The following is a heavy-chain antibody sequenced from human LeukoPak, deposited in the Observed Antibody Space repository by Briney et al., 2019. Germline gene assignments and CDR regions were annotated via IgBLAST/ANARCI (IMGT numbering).Heavy chain of an antibody. CDR1: GGSISSYS. V-gene: IGHV4-59*01. CDR2: IYYSGST. CDR3: ARDEGYFHY. J-gene: IGHJ4*02. D-gene: IGHD3-22*01. Sequence: SETLSLTCTVSGGSISSYSWSWIRQPPGKGLEWIGYIYYSGSTNYNPSLKSRVTISVDTSKNQFSLKLSSVTAADTAVYYCARDEGYFHYWGQGTLVTVSS.